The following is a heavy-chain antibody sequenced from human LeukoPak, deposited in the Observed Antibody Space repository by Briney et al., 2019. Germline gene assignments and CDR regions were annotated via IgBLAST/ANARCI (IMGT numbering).Heavy chain of an antibody. CDR3: ARALFGNDRVSFTEFDF. V-gene: IGHV1-18*01. D-gene: IGHD1-1*01. CDR1: GYTFKAYA. J-gene: IGHJ4*02. CDR2: IRTYNAET. Sequence: ASVKVSCKASGYTFKAYAITWVRQAPGQGLEWMGWIRTYNAETHYAEKLQGRVTMATDTSTSTAYMELRALTSDDTAVYYCARALFGNDRVSFTEFDFWGQGTLVTVSS.